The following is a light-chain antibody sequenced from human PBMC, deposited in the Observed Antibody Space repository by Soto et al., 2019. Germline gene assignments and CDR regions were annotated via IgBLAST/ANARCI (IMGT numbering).Light chain of an antibody. CDR2: GAS. J-gene: IGKJ3*01. CDR3: QQYGSSPFT. V-gene: IGKV3-20*01. CDR1: QSVSSSY. Sequence: EIVLTQSPGTLSLSPGERATLSCRASQSVSSSYLAWYQQKPGQAPRLLIYGASSRATGIPDRFSGSGSGTDFTLTIIRLEPEDFAVYYCQQYGSSPFTFGPGTKV.